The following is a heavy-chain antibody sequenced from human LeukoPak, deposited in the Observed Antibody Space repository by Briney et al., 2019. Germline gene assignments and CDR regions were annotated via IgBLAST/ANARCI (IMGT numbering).Heavy chain of an antibody. D-gene: IGHD3-10*01. CDR1: GFTFSSYE. V-gene: IGHV3-48*03. CDR2: ISSSGSTI. J-gene: IGHJ4*02. Sequence: GGSLRLSCAASGFTFSSYEMNWVRQAPGKGLEWVSYISSSGSTIYYADSVKGRFTISRDNAKNSLYLQMNSLRTEDTAVYYCATDRAITSNVRFDYWGQGTLVTVSS. CDR3: ATDRAITSNVRFDY.